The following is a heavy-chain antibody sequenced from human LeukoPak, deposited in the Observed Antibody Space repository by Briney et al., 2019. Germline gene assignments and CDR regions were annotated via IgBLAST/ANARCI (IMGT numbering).Heavy chain of an antibody. Sequence: PGGSLRLSCAASGFTFSSYAMHWVRQAPGKGLEWVAVISYDGSNKYYADSVKGRFTISRDNSRNTLYLQMNSLRAEDTAVYYCARGSATYYDFWSGYSTYYYFDYWGQGTLVTVSS. CDR3: ARGSATYYDFWSGYSTYYYFDY. CDR2: ISYDGSNK. V-gene: IGHV3-30*01. J-gene: IGHJ4*02. CDR1: GFTFSSYA. D-gene: IGHD3-3*01.